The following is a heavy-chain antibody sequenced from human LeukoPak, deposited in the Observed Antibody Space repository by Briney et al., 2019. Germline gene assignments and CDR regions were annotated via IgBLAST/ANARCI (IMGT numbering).Heavy chain of an antibody. CDR3: ARDNDVCRGVTCLLFDY. J-gene: IGHJ4*02. CDR1: GFIFSNYA. V-gene: IGHV3-23*01. CDR2: ITSGGRST. Sequence: PGGSLRLSCAASGFIFSNYAMSWGRQAPGKGLEWVSTITSGGRSTYYADSVKGRFSISRDNYNNMLYLQMTCLRAEDTAVYYCARDNDVCRGVTCLLFDYWGQGNLVTVSS. D-gene: IGHD1-1*01.